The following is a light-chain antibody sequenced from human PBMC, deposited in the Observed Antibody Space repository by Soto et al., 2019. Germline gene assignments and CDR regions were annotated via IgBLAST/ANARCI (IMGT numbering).Light chain of an antibody. V-gene: IGKV1-5*03. CDR3: QQRDNWPWT. Sequence: DIQMTQSPSTLPSFVGERVTITCRASQSISSWLAWYQQKPGKAPKLLIYKASTLKSGVPSRFSGSGSGTDFTLIISRLGPEDFAIYYCQQRDNWPWTFGQGTKVDIK. CDR2: KAS. CDR1: QSISSW. J-gene: IGKJ1*01.